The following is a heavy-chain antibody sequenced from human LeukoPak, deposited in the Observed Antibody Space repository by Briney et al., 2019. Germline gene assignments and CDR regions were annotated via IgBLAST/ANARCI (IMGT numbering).Heavy chain of an antibody. Sequence: ASVKVSCKASGFTFTSSAMQWVRQARGQRLEWIGWIVVGSGNTNYAQEFQERVTITRDMSTSTAYMELSSLRSEDTAVYYCAADPSLWFGDQGGDAFDIWGQGTMVTVSS. J-gene: IGHJ3*02. CDR3: AADPSLWFGDQGGDAFDI. V-gene: IGHV1-58*02. CDR2: IVVGSGNT. D-gene: IGHD3-10*01. CDR1: GFTFTSSA.